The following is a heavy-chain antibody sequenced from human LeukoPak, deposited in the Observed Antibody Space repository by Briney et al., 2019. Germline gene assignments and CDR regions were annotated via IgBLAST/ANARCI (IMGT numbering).Heavy chain of an antibody. D-gene: IGHD3-10*01. V-gene: IGHV3-30*02. Sequence: HPGGSLRLSCAASGFTFSSYGMHWVRQAPGKGLEWVAFIRYDGSNKYYADSVKGRFTISRDNSKNTLYLQMNSLRAEDTAVYYCARDRGYYGSGSYPDYWGQGTLVTVSS. J-gene: IGHJ4*02. CDR2: IRYDGSNK. CDR3: ARDRGYYGSGSYPDY. CDR1: GFTFSSYG.